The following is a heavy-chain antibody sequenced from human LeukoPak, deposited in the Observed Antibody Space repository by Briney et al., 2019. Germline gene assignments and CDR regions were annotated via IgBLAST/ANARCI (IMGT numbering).Heavy chain of an antibody. CDR3: AKDHSRRGYGVTGDY. Sequence: GGSLRLSCAASGFTFSSYAMSWVRQAPGKGLEWVSAISGSGGSTYYADSVKGRFTIFRDNSKNTLYLQMNSLRAEDTAVYYCAKDHSRRGYGVTGDYWGQGTLVTVSS. D-gene: IGHD4-17*01. CDR1: GFTFSSYA. J-gene: IGHJ4*02. V-gene: IGHV3-23*01. CDR2: ISGSGGST.